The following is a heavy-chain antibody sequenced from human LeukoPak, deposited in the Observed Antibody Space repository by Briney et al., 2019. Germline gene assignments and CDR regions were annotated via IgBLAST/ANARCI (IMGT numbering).Heavy chain of an antibody. Sequence: GGSLRLSCAASGFTFSSYSMNWVRQAPGKGLEWVSYISSSSSTIYYADSVKGRFTISRDNAKNSLYLQMNSLRAEDTAVYYCARELFEPGANWFDPWGQGTLVTVSS. D-gene: IGHD1-14*01. V-gene: IGHV3-48*01. CDR3: ARELFEPGANWFDP. CDR1: GFTFSSYS. CDR2: ISSSSSTI. J-gene: IGHJ5*02.